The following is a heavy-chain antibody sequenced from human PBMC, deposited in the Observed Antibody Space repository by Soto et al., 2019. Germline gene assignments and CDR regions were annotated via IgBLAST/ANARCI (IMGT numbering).Heavy chain of an antibody. CDR3: ARFFAGGITMIEILHAFDI. CDR2: IYPGDSDT. V-gene: IGHV5-51*01. Sequence: PGESLKISCKGSGYSFTSYWIGWVRQMPGKGLEWMGIIYPGDSDTRYSPSFQGQVTISADKSISTAYLQWSSLKASDTAMYYCARFFAGGITMIEILHAFDIWGQGTMVTVSS. D-gene: IGHD3-22*01. CDR1: GYSFTSYW. J-gene: IGHJ3*02.